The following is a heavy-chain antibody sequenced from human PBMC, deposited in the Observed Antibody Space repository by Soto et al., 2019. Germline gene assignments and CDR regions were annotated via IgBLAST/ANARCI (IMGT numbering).Heavy chain of an antibody. J-gene: IGHJ3*02. CDR2: VSHSGST. CDR3: AREGPLSGDAFDI. Sequence: NPSETLSLTCTVSGGSIFSRLWSWIRQPPGKGLEWIGYVSHSGSTTHNPSLKSRVTISLDTSQNQVSLQLRSVTAAYTAFYYCAREGPLSGDAFDIWGRGTKVTVSS. CDR1: GGSIFSRL. D-gene: IGHD3-16*01. V-gene: IGHV4-59*11.